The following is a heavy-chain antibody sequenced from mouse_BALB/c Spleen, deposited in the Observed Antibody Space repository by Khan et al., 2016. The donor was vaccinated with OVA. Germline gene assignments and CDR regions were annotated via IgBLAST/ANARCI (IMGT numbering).Heavy chain of an antibody. J-gene: IGHJ4*01. D-gene: IGHD2-1*01. CDR2: ISTKANGYTT. CDR1: GFTFTDYY. CDR3: ARDRSGIYDDFYAMDY. Sequence: EVELVESGGGLVQPGGSLRLSCATSGFTFTDYYMSWVRQPPGQALEWMGFISTKANGYTTEYSAYVKGRLTISRDNCQSILYLQMKPLRAEDSATSYCARDRSGIYDDFYAMDYWGQGTSLTVSS. V-gene: IGHV7-3*02.